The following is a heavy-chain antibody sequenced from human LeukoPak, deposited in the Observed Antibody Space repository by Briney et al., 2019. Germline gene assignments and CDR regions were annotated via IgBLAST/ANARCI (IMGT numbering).Heavy chain of an antibody. CDR1: GGSISSYY. D-gene: IGHD5-12*01. CDR3: AREASPAEGYGMDV. Sequence: SETLSLTCTVSGGSISSYYWSWIRQPPGKGLEWIGYIHYSGSTNYNPSLKSRVTISVDTSKNQFSLKLSSVTAADTAVYYCAREASPAEGYGMDVWGKGTTVTVSS. J-gene: IGHJ6*04. CDR2: IHYSGST. V-gene: IGHV4-59*01.